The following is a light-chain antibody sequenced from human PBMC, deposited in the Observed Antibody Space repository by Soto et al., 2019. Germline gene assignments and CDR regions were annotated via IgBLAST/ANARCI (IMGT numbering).Light chain of an antibody. J-gene: IGLJ1*01. CDR2: DNN. Sequence: QSVLTQPPSVSAAPGQKVTISCSGSSSNIGNNYVSWYQQFPGTAPKLLIYDNNKRPSGIPDRFSGSKSGTSATLGITGLQTGDEADYYCGTWDSSLSAAVFGTGTKLTVL. CDR1: SSNIGNNY. CDR3: GTWDSSLSAAV. V-gene: IGLV1-51*01.